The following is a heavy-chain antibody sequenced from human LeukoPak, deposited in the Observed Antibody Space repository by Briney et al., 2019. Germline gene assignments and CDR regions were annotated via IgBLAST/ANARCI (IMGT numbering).Heavy chain of an antibody. Sequence: SVKVSCKASGYTFTSYYMHWVRQAPGQGLEWMGGIIPIFGTANYAQKFQGRVTITADESTSTAYMELSSLRSEDTAVYYCASLGYCSGGSCYSPFDYWGQGTLVTVSS. D-gene: IGHD2-15*01. J-gene: IGHJ4*02. CDR1: GYTFTSYY. V-gene: IGHV1-69*13. CDR2: IIPIFGTA. CDR3: ASLGYCSGGSCYSPFDY.